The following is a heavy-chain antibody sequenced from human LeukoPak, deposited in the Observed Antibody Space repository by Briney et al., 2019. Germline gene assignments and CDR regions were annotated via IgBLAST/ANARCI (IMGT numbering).Heavy chain of an antibody. CDR3: ARGGIGYCSGGSCYSSYYYYYYGMDV. Sequence: ASVKVSCKASGYTFTSYGISWVRQAPGQGLEWMGWISAYNGNTNYAQKLQGRVTMTTDTSTSTAYMELRSLRSDDTAVYYCARGGIGYCSGGSCYSSYYYYYYGMDVWGKGTTVTVSS. CDR1: GYTFTSYG. V-gene: IGHV1-18*04. D-gene: IGHD2-15*01. J-gene: IGHJ6*04. CDR2: ISAYNGNT.